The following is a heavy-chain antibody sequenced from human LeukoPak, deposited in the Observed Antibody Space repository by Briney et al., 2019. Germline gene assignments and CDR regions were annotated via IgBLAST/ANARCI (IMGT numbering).Heavy chain of an antibody. Sequence: SETLSLTCTVSGGSISSSSYYWGWIRQPPGKGLEWIGSIYYSGSTYYNPSLKSRVTISVDTSKNQFSLKLSSVTAADTAVYYCARHAYQMTTNYWGQGTLVTVSS. D-gene: IGHD3-16*01. CDR1: GGSISSSSYY. CDR3: ARHAYQMTTNY. J-gene: IGHJ4*02. CDR2: IYYSGST. V-gene: IGHV4-39*01.